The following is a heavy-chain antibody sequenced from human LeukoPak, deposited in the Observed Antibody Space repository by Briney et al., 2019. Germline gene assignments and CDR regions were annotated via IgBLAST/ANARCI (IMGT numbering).Heavy chain of an antibody. CDR2: INHSGST. D-gene: IGHD3-9*01. Sequence: SETLSLTCAVYGGSFSGYYWSWIRQPPGKGLEWIGEINHSGSTNYNPSLKSRVTISVDTSKNQFSLKLSSVTAADTAVYYCARDPLDILTGYYPNWYFDLWGRGTLVTVSS. CDR1: GGSFSGYY. J-gene: IGHJ2*01. V-gene: IGHV4-34*09. CDR3: ARDPLDILTGYYPNWYFDL.